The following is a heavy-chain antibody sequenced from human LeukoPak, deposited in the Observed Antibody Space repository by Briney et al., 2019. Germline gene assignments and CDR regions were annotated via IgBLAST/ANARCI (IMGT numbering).Heavy chain of an antibody. V-gene: IGHV3-74*01. CDR1: GFTFSSYW. CDR3: ARDSGADILTGYWFDP. CDR2: INSDGSST. J-gene: IGHJ5*02. D-gene: IGHD3-9*01. Sequence: GGSLRLSCAASGFTFSSYWMHWVRQAPGKGLVWVSRINSDGSSTSYADSVKGRFTISRDNAKNTLYLQMNSLRAEDTAAYYCARDSGADILTGYWFDPWGQGTLVTVSS.